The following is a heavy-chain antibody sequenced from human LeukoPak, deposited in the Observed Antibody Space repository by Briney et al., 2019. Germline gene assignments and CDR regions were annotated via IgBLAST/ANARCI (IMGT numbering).Heavy chain of an antibody. CDR1: GFTFSDYY. CDR3: VRDRAARPGVLFDY. CDR2: ISSSGSTI. V-gene: IGHV3-11*01. J-gene: IGHJ4*02. Sequence: GGSLRLSCAASGFTFSDYYMSWIRQAPGKGLEWVSYISSSGSTIYYADSVKGRFTISRDNAKNSLYLQMNSLRAEDTAVYCCVRDRAARPGVLFDYWGQGTLVTVSS. D-gene: IGHD6-6*01.